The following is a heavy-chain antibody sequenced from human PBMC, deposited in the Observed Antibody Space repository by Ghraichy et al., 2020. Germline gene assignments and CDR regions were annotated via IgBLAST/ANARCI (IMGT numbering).Heavy chain of an antibody. V-gene: IGHV3-53*01. Sequence: GGSLRLSCAASGFTVSSNYMSWVRQAPGKGLEWVSVIYSGGSTCYADSVKGRFTISRDNSKNTLYLQMNSLRAEDTAVYYCARDSGWSKAFDIWGQGTMVTVSS. CDR1: GFTVSSNY. D-gene: IGHD2-15*01. CDR2: IYSGGST. J-gene: IGHJ3*02. CDR3: ARDSGWSKAFDI.